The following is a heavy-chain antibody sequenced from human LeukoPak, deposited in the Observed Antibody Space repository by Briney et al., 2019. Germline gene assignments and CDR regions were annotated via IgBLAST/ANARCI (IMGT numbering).Heavy chain of an antibody. CDR3: ARDKLYGDYYYGMDV. D-gene: IGHD4-17*01. V-gene: IGHV3-11*06. J-gene: IGHJ6*02. CDR1: GFTFSDYY. CDR2: ISSSSSYT. Sequence: GGSLRLSCAASGFTFSDYYMSWIRQAPGRGLEWVSYISSSSSYTNYADSVKGRLTISRDNAKNSLYLQMNSLRAEDTAVHYCARDKLYGDYYYGMDVWGQGTTVTVSS.